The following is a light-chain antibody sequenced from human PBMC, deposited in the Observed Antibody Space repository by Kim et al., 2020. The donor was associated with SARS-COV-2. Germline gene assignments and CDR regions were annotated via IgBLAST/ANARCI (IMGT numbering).Light chain of an antibody. CDR2: LEGSGSY. Sequence: QLVLTQSSSASASLGSSVKLTCTLSSGHSSYIIAWHQQQPGKAPRYLMKLEGSGSYNKGSGVPDRFSGSGSGADRHLTISNLQSEDEADYYCETWDSNSRVFGGGTQLTVL. CDR1: SGHSSYI. J-gene: IGLJ3*02. CDR3: ETWDSNSRV. V-gene: IGLV4-60*03.